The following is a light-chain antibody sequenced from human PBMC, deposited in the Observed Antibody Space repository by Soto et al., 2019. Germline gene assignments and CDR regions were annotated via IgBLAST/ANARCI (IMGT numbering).Light chain of an antibody. CDR3: SSFTSSNTVV. V-gene: IGLV2-14*01. CDR2: EVS. CDR1: SSDVGGYNY. Sequence: QSALTQPASVSGSPGQSITISCTGTSSDVGGYNYVSWYQQHPGRAPKLMIYEVSSRPSGLSNRFSGSKSGNTASLTISGLQAEDEGDYYCSSFTSSNTVVFGGGTKVTVL. J-gene: IGLJ2*01.